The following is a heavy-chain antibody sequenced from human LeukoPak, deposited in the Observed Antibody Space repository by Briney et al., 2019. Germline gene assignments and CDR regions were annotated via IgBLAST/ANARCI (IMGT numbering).Heavy chain of an antibody. Sequence: AAVKLCCKVSGYTLTELSMHWVRQAPGKGLEWMGGFDPEDGATIYAQKFQGRVTMTEDTSTDTAYMELSSLRSEDTAVYYCATVVLYSGYYFDYWGHGNLFTVSS. J-gene: IGHJ4*01. V-gene: IGHV1-24*01. CDR1: GYTLTELS. CDR3: ATVVLYSGYYFDY. D-gene: IGHD3-22*01. CDR2: FDPEDGAT.